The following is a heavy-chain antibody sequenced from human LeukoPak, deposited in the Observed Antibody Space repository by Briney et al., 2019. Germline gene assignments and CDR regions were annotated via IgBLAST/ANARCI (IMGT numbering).Heavy chain of an antibody. Sequence: GGSLRLSCAASGFTFSSYAMSWVRQAPGKGLEWVSAISGSGGSKYYADSVKGRFTISRDNSKNTLYLQMNSLRAEDTAVYYCAKPRRDRNYDSSGYPSYFDYWGQGTLVTVSS. CDR1: GFTFSSYA. D-gene: IGHD3-22*01. CDR2: ISGSGGSK. V-gene: IGHV3-23*01. J-gene: IGHJ4*02. CDR3: AKPRRDRNYDSSGYPSYFDY.